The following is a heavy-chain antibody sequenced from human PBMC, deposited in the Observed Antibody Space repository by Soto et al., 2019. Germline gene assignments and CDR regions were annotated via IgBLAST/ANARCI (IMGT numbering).Heavy chain of an antibody. CDR2: ISAYNGNT. J-gene: IGHJ3*02. V-gene: IGHV1-18*01. D-gene: IGHD2-2*03. Sequence: ASVKVSCKASGYTFTSYGISWVRQAPGQGLEWMGWISAYNGNTNYAQKLQGRVTITTDTSTSTAYMELRSLRSEDTAVYFCASDGPLDIVVVPAAIHAFDIWGQGTMVTVSS. CDR3: ASDGPLDIVVVPAAIHAFDI. CDR1: GYTFTSYG.